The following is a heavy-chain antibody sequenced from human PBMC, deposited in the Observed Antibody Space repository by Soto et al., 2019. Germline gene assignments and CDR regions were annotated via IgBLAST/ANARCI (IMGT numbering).Heavy chain of an antibody. CDR1: GGSVSTTGYY. Sequence: ASETLSLTCTVSGGSVSTTGYYWSWIRQPPGKGLEWVGYVYSYCGSTNYNPSLKSRVTISLDTSRNQFSLELNSVTVADTAVEYCATEGFSYAYFDSCGGGTLVTVSS. CDR2: VYSYCGST. CDR3: ATEGFSYAYFDS. D-gene: IGHD3-16*01. V-gene: IGHV4-61*08. J-gene: IGHJ4*02.